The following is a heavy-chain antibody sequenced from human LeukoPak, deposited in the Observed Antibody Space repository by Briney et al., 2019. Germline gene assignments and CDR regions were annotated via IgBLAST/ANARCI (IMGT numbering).Heavy chain of an antibody. Sequence: ASVKVSCKASGDTFSSYVINWVRQAPGQGLEWMGGIVPIFGAARYAQKFQGRVTMTRNTSISTAYMELSSLRSEDTAVYYCARGYYDSSGADYFDYWGQGTLVTVSS. CDR1: GDTFSSYV. CDR2: IVPIFGAA. J-gene: IGHJ4*02. CDR3: ARGYYDSSGADYFDY. D-gene: IGHD3-22*01. V-gene: IGHV1-8*02.